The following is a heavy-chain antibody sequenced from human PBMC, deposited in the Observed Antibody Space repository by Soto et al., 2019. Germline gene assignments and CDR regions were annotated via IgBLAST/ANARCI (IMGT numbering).Heavy chain of an antibody. D-gene: IGHD3-3*01. CDR3: ARRVTIFGVVIMDGGLDY. V-gene: IGHV4-4*02. Sequence: SETLSLTCAVSGGSISSSNRWSWVRQPPGKGLEWIGEIYHSGSTNYNPSLKSRVTISVDKSKNQFSLKLSSVTAADTAVYYCARRVTIFGVVIMDGGLDYWGQGTLVTVSS. CDR2: IYHSGST. CDR1: GGSISSSNR. J-gene: IGHJ4*02.